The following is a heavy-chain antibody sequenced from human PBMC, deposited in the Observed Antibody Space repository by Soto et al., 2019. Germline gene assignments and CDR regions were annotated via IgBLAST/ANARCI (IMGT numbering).Heavy chain of an antibody. Sequence: PGGSLRLSCAASGFTFSSYAMSWVRQAPRKGLEWVSAISGSGGSTDYADSVKGRFTISRDNSKNTPYLQMNSLRAEDTAVYYCAKVIGYDTSGYAENWGQGTQVTVSS. D-gene: IGHD3-22*01. J-gene: IGHJ4*02. CDR1: GFTFSSYA. CDR3: AKVIGYDTSGYAEN. V-gene: IGHV3-23*01. CDR2: ISGSGGST.